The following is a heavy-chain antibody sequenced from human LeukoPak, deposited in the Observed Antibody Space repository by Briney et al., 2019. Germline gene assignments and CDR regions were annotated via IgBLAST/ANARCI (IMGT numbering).Heavy chain of an antibody. CDR2: INHSGST. D-gene: IGHD3-3*01. CDR3: ARDPSGYYVRWFDP. Sequence: PSETLSLTCAVYGGSFSDYYWSWIRQPPGKGLEWIGEINHSGSTNYNPSLKSRVTISVDTSKNQFSLKLSSVTAADTAVYYCARDPSGYYVRWFDPWGQGTLVTVSS. J-gene: IGHJ5*02. V-gene: IGHV4-34*01. CDR1: GGSFSDYY.